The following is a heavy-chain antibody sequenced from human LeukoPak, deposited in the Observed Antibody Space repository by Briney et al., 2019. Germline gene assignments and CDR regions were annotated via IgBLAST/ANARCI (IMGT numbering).Heavy chain of an antibody. V-gene: IGHV3-48*03. CDR3: ARDSSGWSSDYYYYYYMDA. J-gene: IGHJ6*03. CDR1: GFTFSSYE. CDR2: ISSSGSTI. Sequence: GGSLRLSCAASGFTFSSYEMNWVRQAPGKGLEWVSYISSSGSTIYYADSVKGRFTISRDNAKNSLYLQMNSLRAEDTAVYYCARDSSGWSSDYYYYYYMDAWGKGTTVTVSS. D-gene: IGHD6-19*01.